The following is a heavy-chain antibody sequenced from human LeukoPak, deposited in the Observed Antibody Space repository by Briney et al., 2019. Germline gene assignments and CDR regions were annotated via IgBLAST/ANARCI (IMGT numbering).Heavy chain of an antibody. Sequence: GGSLRLSCAASGFTFSSYWMSWVRQAPGKGLEWVAKIKQDGNEKYYVDSVKGRFTISRDNAKNSLFLQMNSLRAEDTAVYYCARDKLVGDSYFEYWGQGTLVTVSS. CDR3: ARDKLVGDSYFEY. D-gene: IGHD1-26*01. V-gene: IGHV3-7*01. J-gene: IGHJ4*02. CDR2: IKQDGNEK. CDR1: GFTFSSYW.